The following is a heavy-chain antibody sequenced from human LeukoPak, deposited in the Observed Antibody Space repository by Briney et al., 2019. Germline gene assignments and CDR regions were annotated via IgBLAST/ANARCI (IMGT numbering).Heavy chain of an antibody. Sequence: GGSLRLSCAASGFTVSDNYENWVRQAPGKGLEWVTLLYSRDNTYYADSVKGRFTISRDNSKNTLFLQMNSLRPEDTAVYYCQVTDADSFDYWGQGILVTVAS. D-gene: IGHD2-21*02. J-gene: IGHJ4*02. CDR3: QVTDADSFDY. CDR1: GFTVSDNY. CDR2: LYSRDNT. V-gene: IGHV3-53*01.